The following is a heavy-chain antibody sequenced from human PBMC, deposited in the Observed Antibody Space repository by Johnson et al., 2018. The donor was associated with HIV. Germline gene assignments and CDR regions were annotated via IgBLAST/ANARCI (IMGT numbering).Heavy chain of an antibody. J-gene: IGHJ3*02. CDR3: ARDPYDSSGYQWGHGAFDI. V-gene: IGHV3-66*01. CDR2: IYSGGST. CDR1: GFTVSSNY. Sequence: VQLVESGGGLVQPGRSLRLSCAASGFTVSSNYMSWVRQAPGKGLEWASVIYSGGSTYYADSVKGRFTISRDNSKNTLDLQMNSLRAEDTAVYYGARDPYDSSGYQWGHGAFDIWGQGTMVTVSS. D-gene: IGHD3-22*01.